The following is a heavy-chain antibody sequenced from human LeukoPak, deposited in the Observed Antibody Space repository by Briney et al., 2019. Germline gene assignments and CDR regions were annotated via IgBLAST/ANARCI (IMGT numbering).Heavy chain of an antibody. Sequence: GGSLRLSCAASGFTFSSYGMHWVRQAPGKGLEWVAFIRYDGSNRYYADSVKGRFTISRDNSKNTLHLQMNSLRAEDTAVYYCAKDPFHSSSWYYFGYWGQGTLVTVSS. V-gene: IGHV3-30*02. CDR3: AKDPFHSSSWYYFGY. J-gene: IGHJ4*02. CDR2: IRYDGSNR. CDR1: GFTFSSYG. D-gene: IGHD6-13*01.